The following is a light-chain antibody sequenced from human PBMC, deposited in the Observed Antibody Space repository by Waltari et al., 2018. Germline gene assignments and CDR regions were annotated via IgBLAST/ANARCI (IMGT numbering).Light chain of an antibody. CDR1: SGHSNYI. CDR2: LEVTGNF. J-gene: IGLJ2*01. Sequence: QPVLTQPSSASASLGSSVRLTCTLSSGHSNYIIASHQQQPGKAPRFLMQLEVTGNFHKGSGLPDRFSGSSAGAARFLIISNLQSEDEAHYYCETWDRNTRVFGGGTKLTVL. CDR3: ETWDRNTRV. V-gene: IGLV4-60*03.